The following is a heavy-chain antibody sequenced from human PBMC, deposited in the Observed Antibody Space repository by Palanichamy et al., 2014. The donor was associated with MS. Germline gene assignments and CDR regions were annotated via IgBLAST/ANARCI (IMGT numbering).Heavy chain of an antibody. J-gene: IGHJ5*02. CDR3: ARLEKNNWFDP. Sequence: QVQLQQWGAGLLKPSETLSLTCAVYGRSFSGYYWSWIRQPPGKGLEWIGEIDHSGSTNYNPSLKGRVTISLDTSKNQFSLKLSSVTAADTAVYYCARLEKNNWFDPWGQGALVTVSS. CDR2: IDHSGST. CDR1: GRSFSGYY. V-gene: IGHV4-34*01.